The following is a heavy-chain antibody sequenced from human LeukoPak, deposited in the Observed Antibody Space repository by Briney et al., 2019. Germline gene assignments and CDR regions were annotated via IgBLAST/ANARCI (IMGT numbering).Heavy chain of an antibody. J-gene: IGHJ3*02. CDR2: LYSGGAA. CDR1: GFTVRDNY. CDR3: AKALVVPAAMPAFDI. Sequence: PGGSLRLSCAVSGFTVRDNYLNWVRQTPGKGLECVSVLYSGGAAYYADSVKGRFTISRDTSKNTLSLQMNSLRVEDTALYYCAKALVVPAAMPAFDIWGQGTMVTVSS. V-gene: IGHV3-53*01. D-gene: IGHD2-2*01.